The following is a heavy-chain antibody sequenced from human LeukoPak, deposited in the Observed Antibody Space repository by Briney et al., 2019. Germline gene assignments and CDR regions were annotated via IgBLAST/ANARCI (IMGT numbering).Heavy chain of an antibody. CDR1: GFTFSSYE. CDR2: ISSSGSTI. J-gene: IGHJ6*03. D-gene: IGHD4-17*01. Sequence: PGGSLRLSCAASGFTFSSYEMNWVRQAPGKGLEWVSYISSSGSTIYYADSVKGRFTISRDNAKNSLYLQMNSLRAEDTAVYYCARDETTVTTDYYYYYMDVWGKGATVTISS. CDR3: ARDETTVTTDYYYYYMDV. V-gene: IGHV3-48*03.